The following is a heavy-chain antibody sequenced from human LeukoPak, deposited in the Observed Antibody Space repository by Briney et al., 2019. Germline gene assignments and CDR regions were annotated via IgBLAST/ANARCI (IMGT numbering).Heavy chain of an antibody. V-gene: IGHV4-59*01. D-gene: IGHD3-22*01. J-gene: IGHJ4*02. CDR2: IYYSGST. CDR3: AREGDYYDSSGYSYYFDC. CDR1: GGSFSSYY. Sequence: SETLSLTCAVYGGSFSSYYWSWIRQPPGKGLEWIGYIYYSGSTNYNPSLKSRVTISVDTSKNQFSLKLSSVTAADTAVYYCAREGDYYDSSGYSYYFDCWGQGTLVTVSS.